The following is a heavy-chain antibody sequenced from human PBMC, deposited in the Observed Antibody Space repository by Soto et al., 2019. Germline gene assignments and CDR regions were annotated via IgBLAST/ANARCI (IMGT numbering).Heavy chain of an antibody. Sequence: EVQLVESGGGLVQPGGSLRLSCVASGFSVSDTKYMNWLRQAPDKGLEWVSVIYSGGTYYYADSVKGRFTISRHDSKNTLYLQMDSLRPEDTAVYFCARANDLNAFDMWGQGTMVTVSS. CDR3: ARANDLNAFDM. CDR1: GFSVSDTKY. CDR2: IYSGGTY. V-gene: IGHV3-53*04. J-gene: IGHJ3*02.